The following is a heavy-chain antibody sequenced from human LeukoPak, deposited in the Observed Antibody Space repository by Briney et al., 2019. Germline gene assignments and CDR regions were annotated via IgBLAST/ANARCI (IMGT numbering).Heavy chain of an antibody. Sequence: SETLSLTCTVSGGCISSYYWSWIGQPAWKGLEWIGRIYTSGSTNYNPSLNSRVTMSVDTSKNQFSLNLSSVTAADTAVYYCARDDWYQLPDYWGQGTLVTVSS. V-gene: IGHV4-4*07. CDR3: ARDDWYQLPDY. CDR2: IYTSGST. CDR1: GGCISSYY. J-gene: IGHJ4*02. D-gene: IGHD2-2*01.